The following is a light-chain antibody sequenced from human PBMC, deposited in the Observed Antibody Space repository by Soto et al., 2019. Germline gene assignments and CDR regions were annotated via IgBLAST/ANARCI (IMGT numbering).Light chain of an antibody. Sequence: LTQPPSASGSPGQSVTISCTGTSSDVGGYNYVSWYQHHPGKAPKLMIYEVSERPSGVPDRFSGSKSGDTASLTVSGLQAEDEADYYCSSYAGSNHYVFGPGTKLTVL. V-gene: IGLV2-8*01. CDR3: SSYAGSNHYV. CDR2: EVS. J-gene: IGLJ1*01. CDR1: SSDVGGYNY.